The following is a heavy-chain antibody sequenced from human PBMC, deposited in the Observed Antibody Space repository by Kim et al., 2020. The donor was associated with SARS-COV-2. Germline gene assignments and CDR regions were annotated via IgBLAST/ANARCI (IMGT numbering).Heavy chain of an antibody. CDR2: TNEDGSQK. J-gene: IGHJ4*02. Sequence: GGSLRLSCAASGFTFTSFWMTWVRQAPGKGLEWVANTNEDGSQKYYIDSVKGRFTISRDNAKNSVYLQMNSLRAEDTAVYYCARPRYSSWGQGILVTVSS. CDR1: GFTFTSFW. V-gene: IGHV3-7*01. D-gene: IGHD2-15*01. CDR3: ARPRYSS.